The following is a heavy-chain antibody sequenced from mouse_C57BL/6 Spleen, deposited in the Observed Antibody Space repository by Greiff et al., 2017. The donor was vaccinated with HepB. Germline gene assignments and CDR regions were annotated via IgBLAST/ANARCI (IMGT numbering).Heavy chain of an antibody. CDR2: IDPENGDT. J-gene: IGHJ4*01. CDR3: TTGIDYYGSSGGDD. D-gene: IGHD1-1*01. Sequence: VQLKQSGAELVRPGASVKLSCTASGFNIKDDYMHWVKQRPEQGLEWIGWIDPENGDTEYASKFQGKATITADTSSNTAYLQLSSLTSEDTAVYYCTTGIDYYGSSGGDDWGQGTTVTVSS. CDR1: GFNIKDDY. V-gene: IGHV14-4*01.